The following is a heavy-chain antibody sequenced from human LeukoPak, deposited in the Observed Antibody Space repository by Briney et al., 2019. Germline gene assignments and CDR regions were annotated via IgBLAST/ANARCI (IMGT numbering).Heavy chain of an antibody. J-gene: IGHJ4*02. CDR1: GFNFGSYS. D-gene: IGHD1-26*01. CDR3: TRWDYSVGATSD. CDR2: IRSKANSYAT. V-gene: IGHV3-73*01. Sequence: GGSLRLSCAASGFNFGSYSMHWVRQASGKGLEWVGRIRSKANSYATAYAASVKGRFTISRDDSKNTAYLQMNSLKTEDTAVYYCTRWDYSVGATSDWGQGTLVTVSS.